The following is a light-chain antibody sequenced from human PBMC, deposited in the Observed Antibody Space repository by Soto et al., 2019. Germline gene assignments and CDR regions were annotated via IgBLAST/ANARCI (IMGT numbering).Light chain of an antibody. J-gene: IGKJ4*01. CDR2: DAS. V-gene: IGKV3-11*01. CDR1: QSVSSY. Sequence: KQSPSTLSSSKGQRATLSCRASQSVSSYLAWYQQKPGQAPRLLIYDASTRATGIPARFSGSGSGTDFTLTISSLQPEDFAVYYCQQRSIWPPLTFGGGTKVDIK. CDR3: QQRSIWPPLT.